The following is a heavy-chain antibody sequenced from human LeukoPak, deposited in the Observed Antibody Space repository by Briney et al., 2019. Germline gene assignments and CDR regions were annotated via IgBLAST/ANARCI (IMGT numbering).Heavy chain of an antibody. V-gene: IGHV3-74*01. J-gene: IGHJ3*02. D-gene: IGHD6-13*01. CDR3: AKVWSSSWYFDAFDM. CDR1: GFTFSSYW. CDR2: INTDGSST. Sequence: GGSLRLSCAASGFTFSSYWMHWVRQAPGKGLVWVSHINTDGSSTNYADSVKGRFTISRDNAKNTLYLQMNSLRAEDTAVYYCAKVWSSSWYFDAFDMWGQGTMVTVSS.